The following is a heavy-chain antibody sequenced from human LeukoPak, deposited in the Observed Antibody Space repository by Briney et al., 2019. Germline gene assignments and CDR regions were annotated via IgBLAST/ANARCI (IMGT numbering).Heavy chain of an antibody. CDR1: GFTFSSDW. J-gene: IGHJ6*02. CDR2: IKQDGSEK. D-gene: IGHD3-9*01. V-gene: IGHV3-7*01. CDR3: ARDRSGYFDWLLPHPYYYGMDV. Sequence: GGSLRLSWAASGFTFSSDWMSWVRQAPGRGLEWVANIKQDGSEKYYVDSVKGRFTISRDNAKNSLYLQMNSLRAEDTAVYYCARDRSGYFDWLLPHPYYYGMDVWGQGTTVTVSS.